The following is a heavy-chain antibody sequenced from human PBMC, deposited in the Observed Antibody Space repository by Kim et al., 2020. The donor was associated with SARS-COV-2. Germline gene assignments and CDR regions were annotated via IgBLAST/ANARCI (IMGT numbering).Heavy chain of an antibody. D-gene: IGHD4-17*01. Sequence: LKSRVTISVDTSKNQFSLKLSSVTAADTAVYYCARVGATATYYYYYGMDVWGQGTTVTVSS. CDR3: ARVGATATYYYYYGMDV. J-gene: IGHJ6*02. V-gene: IGHV4-34*01.